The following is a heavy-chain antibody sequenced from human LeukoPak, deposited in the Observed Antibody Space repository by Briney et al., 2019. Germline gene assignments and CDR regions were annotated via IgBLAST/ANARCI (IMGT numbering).Heavy chain of an antibody. J-gene: IGHJ4*02. CDR1: VGSISRYY. V-gene: IGHV4-59*01. D-gene: IGHD6-13*01. CDR2: IYYSGST. CDR3: ARTMYSSSWMYYFDY. Sequence: PSETLSLTCTVSVGSISRYYWRWLRRPPGRGRVGIGYIYYSGSTNYNPSLKSRVTISVDTSKNQFSLKLSSVTAADTAVYYCARTMYSSSWMYYFDYWGQGTLVTVSS.